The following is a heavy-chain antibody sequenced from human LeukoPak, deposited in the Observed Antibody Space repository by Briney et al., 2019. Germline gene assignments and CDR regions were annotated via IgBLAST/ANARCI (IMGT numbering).Heavy chain of an antibody. CDR2: INPNSGGT. V-gene: IGHV1-2*02. Sequence: GASVKVSCKASGYTFTGYYMHWARQAPGQGLEWMGWINPNSGGTNYAQKFQGRVTMTRDTSISTAYMELSRLRSDDTAVYYCARDDGSGSYYTGTYYYYGMDVWGQGTTVTVSS. J-gene: IGHJ6*02. CDR1: GYTFTGYY. CDR3: ARDDGSGSYYTGTYYYYGMDV. D-gene: IGHD3-10*01.